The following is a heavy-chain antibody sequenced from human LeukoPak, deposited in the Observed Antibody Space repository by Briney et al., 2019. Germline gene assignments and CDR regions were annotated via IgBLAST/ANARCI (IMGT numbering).Heavy chain of an antibody. D-gene: IGHD1-7*01. CDR2: INPNSGGT. Sequence: ASVKVSCKASGYTFTGYYMHWVRQAPGQGLEWMGWINPNSGGTNYAQKFQGRATMTRDTSISTAYMELSRLRSDDTAVYYCARSITGTTDFDYWGQGTLVTVSS. J-gene: IGHJ4*02. CDR3: ARSITGTTDFDY. V-gene: IGHV1-2*02. CDR1: GYTFTGYY.